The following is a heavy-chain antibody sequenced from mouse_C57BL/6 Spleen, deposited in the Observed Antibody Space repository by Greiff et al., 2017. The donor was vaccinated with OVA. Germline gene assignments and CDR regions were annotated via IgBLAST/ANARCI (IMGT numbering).Heavy chain of an antibody. CDR1: GFNIKDDY. CDR2: IDPENGDT. J-gene: IGHJ2*01. Sequence: VQLKESGAELVRPGASVKLSCTASGFNIKDDYMHWVKQRPEQGLEWIGWIDPENGDTEYASKFQGKATITADTSSNTAYLQLSSLTSEDTAVYYCTTFITMCYWGQGTPLTVSS. CDR3: TTFITMCY. V-gene: IGHV14-4*01. D-gene: IGHD1-1*02.